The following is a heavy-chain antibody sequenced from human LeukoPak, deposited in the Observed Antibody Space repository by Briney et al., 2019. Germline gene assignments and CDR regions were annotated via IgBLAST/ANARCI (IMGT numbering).Heavy chain of an antibody. CDR1: GYTFTGYY. D-gene: IGHD4-17*01. Sequence: GASVKVSCKASGYTFTGYYMHWVRQAPGQGLEWMGWINPNSGGTNYAQKFQGGVTMTRDTSISTAYMELSRLRSDDTAVYYCARDYGDCVAQYYFDYWGQGTLVTVSS. CDR3: ARDYGDCVAQYYFDY. V-gene: IGHV1-2*02. J-gene: IGHJ4*02. CDR2: INPNSGGT.